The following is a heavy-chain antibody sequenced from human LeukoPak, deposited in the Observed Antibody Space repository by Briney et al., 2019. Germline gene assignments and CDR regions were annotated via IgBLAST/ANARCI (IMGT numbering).Heavy chain of an antibody. V-gene: IGHV4-59*08. CDR1: GGSTSSYY. J-gene: IGHJ6*02. CDR3: ARYHPPYYYYGMDV. CDR2: IYYSGST. Sequence: TPSETLSLTCTVSGGSTSSYYWSWIRQPPGKGLEWIGYIYYSGSTNYNPSLKSRVTISVDTSKNQFSLKLSSVTAADTAVYYCARYHPPYYYYGMDVWGQGTTVTVSS. D-gene: IGHD1-14*01.